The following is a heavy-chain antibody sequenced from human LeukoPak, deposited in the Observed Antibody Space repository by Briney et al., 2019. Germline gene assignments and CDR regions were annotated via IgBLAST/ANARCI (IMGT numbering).Heavy chain of an antibody. Sequence: KPSETLSLTCTVSGGSISSYYWGWIRQPPGKGLEWIGSIYYSGSTYYNPSLKSRVTISVDTSKNQFSLKLSSVTAADTAVYYCARTRYYYNSRSYGAPYYFDYWGQGTLVTVSS. CDR3: ARTRYYYNSRSYGAPYYFDY. J-gene: IGHJ4*02. CDR1: GGSISSYY. CDR2: IYYSGST. V-gene: IGHV4-39*01. D-gene: IGHD3-10*01.